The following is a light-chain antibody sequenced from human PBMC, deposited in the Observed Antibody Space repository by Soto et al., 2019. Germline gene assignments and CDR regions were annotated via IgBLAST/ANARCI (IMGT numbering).Light chain of an antibody. CDR3: CSYAGSSTLGV. Sequence: QSVLTQPPSASGSPGQSVTISCTGTSSDVGGYDYVSWYQQHPGKAPKLIICESSKRPSGVSNRFSGSKSGNTASLTISGLQAEDEADYYCCSYAGSSTLGVLGTGTKVTVL. CDR2: ESS. CDR1: SSDVGGYDY. J-gene: IGLJ1*01. V-gene: IGLV2-23*01.